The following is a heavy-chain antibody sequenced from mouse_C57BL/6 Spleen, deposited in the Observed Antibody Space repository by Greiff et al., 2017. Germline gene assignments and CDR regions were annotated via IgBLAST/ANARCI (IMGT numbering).Heavy chain of an antibody. J-gene: IGHJ4*01. CDR2: ISSGGDYI. V-gene: IGHV5-9-1*02. CDR3: TRDRNPYYAMDY. Sequence: EVKLVESGEGLVKPGGSLKLSCAASGFTFSSYAMSWVRQTPEKRLEWVAYISSGGDYIYYADTVKGRFTISRDNARNTLYLQMSSLKSEDTAMYYCTRDRNPYYAMDYWGQGTSVTVSS. CDR1: GFTFSSYA.